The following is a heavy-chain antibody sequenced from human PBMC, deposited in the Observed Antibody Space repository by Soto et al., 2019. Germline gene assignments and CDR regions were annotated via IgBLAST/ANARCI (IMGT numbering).Heavy chain of an antibody. V-gene: IGHV3-13*01. CDR1: GFTFSGFD. D-gene: IGHD2-15*01. J-gene: IGHJ4*02. CDR2: IGTAGDT. Sequence: GGSLRLSCEASGFTFSGFDMYWVRQPTGKGLEWVATIGTAGDTYYAVSVEGRFTISRDNAKNSLSLQMHSLRAGDTAVYFCVRGQEVGAHFFDSWGQGTQVTVSS. CDR3: VRGQEVGAHFFDS.